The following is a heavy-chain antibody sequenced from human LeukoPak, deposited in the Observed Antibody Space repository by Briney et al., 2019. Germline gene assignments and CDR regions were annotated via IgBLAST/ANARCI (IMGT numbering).Heavy chain of an antibody. D-gene: IGHD6-13*01. CDR3: ARDLRAKYSSSWNDY. CDR1: GYTFTGYY. Sequence: PAASVKVSCKASGYTFTGYYMHWVRQAPGQGLEWMGWINPNSGGTNYAQKFQGRVTMTRDTSISTAYMELSRLRSDDTAVYYCARDLRAKYSSSWNDYWGQGTLVTVSS. J-gene: IGHJ4*02. CDR2: INPNSGGT. V-gene: IGHV1-2*02.